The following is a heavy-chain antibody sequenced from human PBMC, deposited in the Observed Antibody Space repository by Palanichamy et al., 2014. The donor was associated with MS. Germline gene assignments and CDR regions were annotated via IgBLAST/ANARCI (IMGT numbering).Heavy chain of an antibody. D-gene: IGHD6-13*01. Sequence: QVQLQESGPGLVKPSETLSLTCTVSGGSISSYYWSWIRQPAGKGLEWIGRIYTSGSTNYNPSLKSRVTMSVDTSKNQFSLKLSSVTAADTAVYYCARMSKQQLVAYYFDYWGQGTLVTVSS. CDR1: GGSISSYY. CDR3: ARMSKQQLVAYYFDY. V-gene: IGHV4-4*07. J-gene: IGHJ4*02. CDR2: IYTSGST.